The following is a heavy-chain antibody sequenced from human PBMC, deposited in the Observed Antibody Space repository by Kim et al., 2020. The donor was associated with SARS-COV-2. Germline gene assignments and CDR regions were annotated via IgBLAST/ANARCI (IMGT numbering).Heavy chain of an antibody. CDR3: AKGAYDILTGYVF. V-gene: IGHV3-23*01. D-gene: IGHD3-9*01. J-gene: IGHJ4*02. Sequence: YADSVKGRFTISRDNSKNTLYLQMNSLRAEDTAVYYCAKGAYDILTGYVFWGQGTLVTVSS.